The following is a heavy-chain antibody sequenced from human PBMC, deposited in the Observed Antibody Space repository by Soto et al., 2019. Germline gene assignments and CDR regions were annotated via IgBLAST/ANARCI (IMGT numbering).Heavy chain of an antibody. CDR3: AAAPLY. CDR1: GGSISSYY. D-gene: IGHD2-15*01. Sequence: SETLSLTCTVSGGSISSYYWSWIRQPPGKGLEWIGYIYDSGSTNYNPSLKSRVTISVDTSKNQFSLRLTSVTAADTAVYYCAAAPLYWGPAPLLTVSS. J-gene: IGHJ4*02. V-gene: IGHV4-59*01. CDR2: IYDSGST.